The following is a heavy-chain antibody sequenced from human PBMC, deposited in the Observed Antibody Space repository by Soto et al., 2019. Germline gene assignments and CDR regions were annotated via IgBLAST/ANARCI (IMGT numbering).Heavy chain of an antibody. J-gene: IGHJ6*02. CDR2: IYYSGST. CDR3: ARAPGHYDFWSGYALYYSYGMDV. D-gene: IGHD3-3*01. CDR1: GGSISSGGYY. V-gene: IGHV4-31*03. Sequence: SETLSLTCTVSGGSISSGGYYWSWIRQHPGKGLEWIGYIYYSGSTYYNPSLKSRVTISVDTSKNQFSLKLSSVTAADTAVYYCARAPGHYDFWSGYALYYSYGMDVWGQGTTVTVSS.